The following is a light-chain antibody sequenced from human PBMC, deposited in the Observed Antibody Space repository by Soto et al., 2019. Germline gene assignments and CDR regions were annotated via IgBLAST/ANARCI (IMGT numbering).Light chain of an antibody. V-gene: IGKV3-20*01. J-gene: IGKJ4*01. Sequence: EVVLTQSPGTLSLSPGERATLSCRASQSVSSTYLAWYQQKPGQAPRLLIYGASNRATGIPDRFSGSGSGTDFTLTISSLQPEDVATYYCQKYNSAPLTFGGGTKVEIK. CDR3: QKYNSAPLT. CDR2: GAS. CDR1: QSVSSTY.